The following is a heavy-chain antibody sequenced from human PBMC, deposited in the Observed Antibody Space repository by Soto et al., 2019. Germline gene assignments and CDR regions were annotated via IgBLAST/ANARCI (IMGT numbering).Heavy chain of an antibody. D-gene: IGHD3-22*01. CDR3: VKSDYYDSSGYYYENYYYYGMDV. J-gene: IGHJ6*02. CDR2: ISSNGGST. CDR1: GFTFSSYA. V-gene: IGHV3-64D*08. Sequence: GGSLRLSCSASGFTFSSYAMHWVRQAPGKGLEYVSAISSNGGSTYYADSVKGRFTISRDNSKNTLYLQMSSLRAEDTAVYYCVKSDYYDSSGYYYENYYYYGMDVWGQGTTVTVSS.